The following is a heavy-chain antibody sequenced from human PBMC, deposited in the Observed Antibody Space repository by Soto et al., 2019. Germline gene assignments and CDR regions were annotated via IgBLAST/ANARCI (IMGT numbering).Heavy chain of an antibody. V-gene: IGHV1-18*04. CDR3: ATDKGDFTFGP. CDR2: ISANTGDT. Sequence: QVQLAQSGAEVKKPGASITVSCKASGYSFSTNGVSWVRQAPGQGLEWMGWISANTGDTLYAEKFEDRITLTADPPTTTAYMELRSLRPDDTATYFCATDKGDFTFGPWGQGTLITVSS. CDR1: GYSFSTNG. J-gene: IGHJ5*02. D-gene: IGHD3-3*01.